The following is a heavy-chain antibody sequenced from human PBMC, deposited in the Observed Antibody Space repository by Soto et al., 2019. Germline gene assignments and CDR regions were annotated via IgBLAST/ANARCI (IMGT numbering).Heavy chain of an antibody. D-gene: IGHD5-18*01. CDR2: IIPIFGTA. CDR3: ARVDTAMVWGWFDP. CDR1: GGTFSSYA. J-gene: IGHJ5*02. Sequence: QVQLVQSGAEVKKPGSSVKVSCKASGGTFSSYAISWVRQAPGQGLEWMGGIIPIFGTANYAQKFQGRVPSTADESTSRAYMELSSLRSEDTAVYDCARVDTAMVWGWFDPWGQGTLVTVSS. V-gene: IGHV1-69*12.